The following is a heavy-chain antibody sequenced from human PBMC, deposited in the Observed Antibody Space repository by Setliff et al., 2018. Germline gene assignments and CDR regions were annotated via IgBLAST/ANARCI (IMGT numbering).Heavy chain of an antibody. CDR2: ISAYNGNT. D-gene: IGHD3-10*01. V-gene: IGHV1-18*01. J-gene: IGHJ6*03. CDR3: ARALLWFGAGMDV. CDR1: GYTFTSYD. Sequence: ASVKVSCKASGYTFTSYDINWVRQATGQGLEWMGWISAYNGNTNYAQKLQGRVTMTTDTSTSTAYMELRRLRSDETAVYYCARALLWFGAGMDVWGKGTTVTVSS.